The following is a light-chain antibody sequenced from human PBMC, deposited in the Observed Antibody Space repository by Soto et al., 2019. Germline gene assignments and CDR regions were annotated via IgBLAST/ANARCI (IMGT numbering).Light chain of an antibody. CDR1: QSVTSNY. J-gene: IGKJ1*01. V-gene: IGKV3D-20*02. CDR2: AIS. Sequence: EIVLTRSPGTLSLSPGESAALSCRASQSVTSNYLVWYRQKPGQAPRLLIYAISSRAAGIPDRFNGSGSGTDFTLTITSLEPEDSAVYYCQQHSNSPWTFGQGTRVEV. CDR3: QQHSNSPWT.